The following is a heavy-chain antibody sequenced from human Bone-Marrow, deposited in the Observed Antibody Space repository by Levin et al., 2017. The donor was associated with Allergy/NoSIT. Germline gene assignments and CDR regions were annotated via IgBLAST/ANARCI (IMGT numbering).Heavy chain of an antibody. Sequence: SQTLSLTCTVSCGSISGGGYYWSWIRQHPGKGLEWIGYIYYSGNTYYNPSLKSRVIISVVTSKNQLSLKLTSVTVADTAVYYCARFNGYDFDYWGQGTLVTVSS. CDR2: IYYSGNT. J-gene: IGHJ4*02. D-gene: IGHD5-12*01. V-gene: IGHV4-31*03. CDR1: CGSISGGGYY. CDR3: ARFNGYDFDY.